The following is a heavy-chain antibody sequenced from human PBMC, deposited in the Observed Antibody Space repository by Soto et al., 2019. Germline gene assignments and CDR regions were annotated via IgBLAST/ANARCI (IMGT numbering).Heavy chain of an antibody. CDR2: IHYDGVST. Sequence: EVQLVESGGGLVQPGGSLRLSCAASGFTLSIYSMHWVRQAPGKGLEFVSAIHYDGVSTFYANSVKGRFTISRDTSKNTLYLQMGSLSAEDMAVYYCARISALGQAAFDLWGQGTMVIVSS. J-gene: IGHJ3*01. V-gene: IGHV3-64*01. CDR3: ARISALGQAAFDL. CDR1: GFTLSIYS.